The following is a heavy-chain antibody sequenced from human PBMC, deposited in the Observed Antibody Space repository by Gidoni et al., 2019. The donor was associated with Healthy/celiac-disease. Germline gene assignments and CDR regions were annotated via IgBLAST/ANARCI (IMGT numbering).Heavy chain of an antibody. J-gene: IGHJ4*02. CDR1: GFTFSNAW. CDR2: IKSKTDGGTT. CDR3: TTDRIAVAE. Sequence: EVQLVESGGGLVKPGGSLRLSCAASGFTFSNAWMSWVRQAPGKGLEWVSRIKSKTDGGTTDYAAPVKGRFTISRDDSKNTLYLQMNSLKTEDTAVYYCTTDRIAVAEWGQGTLVTVSS. D-gene: IGHD6-19*01. V-gene: IGHV3-15*01.